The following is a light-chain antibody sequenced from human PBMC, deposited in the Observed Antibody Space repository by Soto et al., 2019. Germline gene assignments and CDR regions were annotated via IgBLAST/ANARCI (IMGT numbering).Light chain of an antibody. V-gene: IGLV1-40*01. CDR1: NSNLGAGYD. J-gene: IGLJ3*02. Sequence: QTVVTQPPSVSGAPGQRVTISCTGNNSNLGAGYDVHWYQQLPGAAPKLVIFGNRNRPSGVPERFSGSKSGTSASLAITGLQAEHEADYYCQAYDYSLTASVFGGGTKLPVL. CDR3: QAYDYSLTASV. CDR2: GNR.